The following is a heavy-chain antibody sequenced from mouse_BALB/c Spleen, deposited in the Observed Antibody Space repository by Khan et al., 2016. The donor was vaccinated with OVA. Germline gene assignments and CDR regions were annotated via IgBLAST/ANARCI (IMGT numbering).Heavy chain of an antibody. CDR2: ISPSSGYT. D-gene: IGHD2-14*01. Sequence: VQLQESGTELARPGASVKMSCKASGYTFTTYTMHWVKQRPGQGLEWIGYISPSSGYTNYNQKFKDKATLTADKSSITAYMQLSSLTSEDSAVCYCAREGAYYRSDGWFAYWGQGTLVTVSA. V-gene: IGHV1-4*01. J-gene: IGHJ3*01. CDR1: GYTFTTYT. CDR3: AREGAYYRSDGWFAY.